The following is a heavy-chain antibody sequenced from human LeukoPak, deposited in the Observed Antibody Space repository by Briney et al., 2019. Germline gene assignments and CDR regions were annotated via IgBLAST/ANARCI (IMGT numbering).Heavy chain of an antibody. Sequence: PGGSVRLSCEGSGFSFSSYATSWVRQAPGKGLEWVSGISGSGGTTYYAGSVKGRFTISRDISKNTLYLQMSSLRAGDTAVYYCARDLYADFWSGSVFDYWGRGTLVTVSS. J-gene: IGHJ4*02. CDR2: ISGSGGTT. CDR3: ARDLYADFWSGSVFDY. D-gene: IGHD3-3*01. V-gene: IGHV3-23*01. CDR1: GFSFSSYA.